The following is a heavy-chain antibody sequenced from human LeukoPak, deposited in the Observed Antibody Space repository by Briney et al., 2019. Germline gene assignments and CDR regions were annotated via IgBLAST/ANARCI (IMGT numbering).Heavy chain of an antibody. D-gene: IGHD2-2*02. CDR3: ARGYCSSTSCYIPYYFDY. V-gene: IGHV1-18*01. CDR2: ISAYNGNT. J-gene: IGHJ4*02. Sequence: GASVKVSCKTSGYTFSRYGISWVRQAPGQGLEWMGWISAYNGNTNYAQEFQGRVTMTTDTSTSTAYMELSSLRSEDTAVYYCARGYCSSTSCYIPYYFDYWGQGTLVTVSS. CDR1: GYTFSRYG.